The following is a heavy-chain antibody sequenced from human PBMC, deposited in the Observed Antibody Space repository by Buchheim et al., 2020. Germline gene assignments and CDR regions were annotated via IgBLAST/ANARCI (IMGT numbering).Heavy chain of an antibody. V-gene: IGHV4-59*01. CDR1: GGSISSYY. CDR2: IYYSGST. CDR3: ARVRSGYVSLYYYYYGMDV. J-gene: IGHJ6*02. Sequence: QVQLQESGPGLVKSSETLSLTCTVSGGSISSYYWSWIRQPPGKGLEWIGYIYYSGSTNYNPSLKSRVTISVDTSTNQFSLKLSSVTAADTAVYYCARVRSGYVSLYYYYYGMDVWGQGTT. D-gene: IGHD5-12*01.